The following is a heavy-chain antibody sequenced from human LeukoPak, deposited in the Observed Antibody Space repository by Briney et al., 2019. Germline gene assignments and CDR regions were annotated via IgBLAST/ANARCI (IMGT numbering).Heavy chain of an antibody. V-gene: IGHV4-39*07. CDR1: GGSISSSVYY. D-gene: IGHD4-11*01. CDR2: IYYTGST. Sequence: PSETLSLTCSVSGGSISSSVYYWGWIRQPPGKGLEWIGSIYYTGSTYYNPSLKSRVTISVDTSKNQFSLKLSSVTAADTAVYYCASRNDYSNFQYNWFDPWGQGTLVTVSS. CDR3: ASRNDYSNFQYNWFDP. J-gene: IGHJ5*02.